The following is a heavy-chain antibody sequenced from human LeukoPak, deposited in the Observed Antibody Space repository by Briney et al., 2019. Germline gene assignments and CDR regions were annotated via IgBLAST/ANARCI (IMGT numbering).Heavy chain of an antibody. Sequence: QAGGSLRLSCAASGFTFDDYAMHWVRQAPGKGLEWVSGINWSGDRIGYADSVKGRFTISRDNAKNSLYLQMNSLRAEDTAVYYCGRITETTRYFDYWGQGTLVTVSS. CDR1: GFTFDDYA. CDR2: INWSGDRI. CDR3: GRITETTRYFDY. V-gene: IGHV3-9*01. J-gene: IGHJ4*02. D-gene: IGHD1-7*01.